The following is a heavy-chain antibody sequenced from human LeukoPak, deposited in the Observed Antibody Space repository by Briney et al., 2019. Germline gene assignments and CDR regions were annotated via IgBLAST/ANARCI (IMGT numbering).Heavy chain of an antibody. CDR3: ARGYCSGGSCYLGY. J-gene: IGHJ4*02. Sequence: PSETLSLTCTVSGGSVSSGSYYWSWIRQPPGKGLEWIGYIYYSGSTNYNPSLKGRVTISVDTSKNQFSLKLSSVTAADTAVYYCARGYCSGGSCYLGYWGQGTLVTVSS. V-gene: IGHV4-61*01. CDR2: IYYSGST. D-gene: IGHD2-15*01. CDR1: GGSVSSGSYY.